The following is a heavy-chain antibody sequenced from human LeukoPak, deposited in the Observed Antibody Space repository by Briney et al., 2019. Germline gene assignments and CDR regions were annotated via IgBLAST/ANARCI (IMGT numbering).Heavy chain of an antibody. CDR3: ARELRGGIAAAPGWFDP. J-gene: IGHJ5*02. Sequence: SETLSLTCTVSGGSISSGGYYWSWIRQHPGKGLEWIGYIYYSGSTYYNPSLKSRVTISVDTSKNQFSLKLSSVTAADTAVYYCARELRGGIAAAPGWFDPWGRGTLVTVSS. V-gene: IGHV4-31*03. D-gene: IGHD6-13*01. CDR2: IYYSGST. CDR1: GGSISSGGYY.